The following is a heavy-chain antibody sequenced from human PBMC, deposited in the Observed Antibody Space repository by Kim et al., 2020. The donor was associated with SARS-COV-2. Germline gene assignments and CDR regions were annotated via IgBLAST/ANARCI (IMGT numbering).Heavy chain of an antibody. CDR1: GFTFSNYW. CDR3: AKGGSSHFDS. V-gene: IGHV3-74*01. Sequence: GGSLRLSCAASGFTFSNYWMHWVRQAPGKGLLWVSRINSDGSSTSYADSVKGRFTISRDNAKNTLYLQMNSLRAEDTAVYYCAKGGSSHFDSWGQGTLV. CDR2: INSDGSST. D-gene: IGHD1-26*01. J-gene: IGHJ4*02.